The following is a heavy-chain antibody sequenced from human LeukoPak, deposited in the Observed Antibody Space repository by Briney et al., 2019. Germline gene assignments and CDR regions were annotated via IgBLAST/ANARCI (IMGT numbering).Heavy chain of an antibody. CDR1: GFTVSSNY. D-gene: IGHD6-13*01. V-gene: IGHV3-53*01. CDR3: AHTLREAAVTYFDY. Sequence: GGSLRLSCAASGFTVSSNYMSWVRQAPGKGLEWVSVIYSGGSTYYADSVKGRFTISRDNSKNTLYLQMNSLRAEDTAVYYCAHTLREAAVTYFDYWGQGTLVTVSS. CDR2: IYSGGST. J-gene: IGHJ4*02.